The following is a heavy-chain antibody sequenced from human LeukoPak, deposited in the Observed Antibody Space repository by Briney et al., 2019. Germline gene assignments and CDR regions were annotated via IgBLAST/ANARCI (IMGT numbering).Heavy chain of an antibody. D-gene: IGHD4-11*01. J-gene: IGHJ5*02. Sequence: SETLSLTCTVSGGSISSYYWSWIRQPPGKRLEWIVYIYYSGSTNYNPSLKSRVTISVDTSKNQFSLKLSSVTAADTAVYYCARLNSNYDANWFDPWGQGTLVTVSS. CDR1: GGSISSYY. CDR3: ARLNSNYDANWFDP. V-gene: IGHV4-59*08. CDR2: IYYSGST.